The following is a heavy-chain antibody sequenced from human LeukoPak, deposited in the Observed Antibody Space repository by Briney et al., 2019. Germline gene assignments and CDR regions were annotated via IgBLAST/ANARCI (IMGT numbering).Heavy chain of an antibody. J-gene: IGHJ4*02. CDR3: TRGSAGIAPATTKNYFDS. CDR1: GGTFRSFC. D-gene: IGHD6-25*01. CDR2: IIPVFGVP. Sequence: VASVKVSCKASGGTFRSFCMNWVRQAPGQGLEWMGGIIPVFGVPNYAQKFQGSVTISADELTTTVHMEVTSLRSEDTAVYYCTRGSAGIAPATTKNYFDSWGQGTPVIVSS. V-gene: IGHV1-69*13.